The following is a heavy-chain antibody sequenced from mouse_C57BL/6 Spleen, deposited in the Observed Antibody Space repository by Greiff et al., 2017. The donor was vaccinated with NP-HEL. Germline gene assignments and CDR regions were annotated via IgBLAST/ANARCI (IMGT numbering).Heavy chain of an antibody. V-gene: IGHV1-61*01. CDR3: ARESDWVYSFDY. CDR2: IYPSDSET. Sequence: VQLQQPGAELVRPGSSVKLSCKASGYTFTSYWMDWVKQRPGQGLEWIGNIYPSDSETHYNQKFKDKATLTVDKSSSTAYMQLSSLTSEDSAVYYCARESDWVYSFDYWGQGTTLTVSS. CDR1: GYTFTSYW. D-gene: IGHD2-13*01. J-gene: IGHJ2*01.